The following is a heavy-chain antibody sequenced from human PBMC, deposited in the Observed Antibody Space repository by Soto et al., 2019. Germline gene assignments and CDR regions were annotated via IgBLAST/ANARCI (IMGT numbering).Heavy chain of an antibody. CDR1: GYTFTSYY. CDR3: ARRSLATYYGTGSYPAPHY. J-gene: IGHJ4*02. Sequence: ASVKVSCKASGYTFTSYYMHWVRQAPGQGIEWKGEINPRGGTTKYAQKYRARVAMTRDTSTSTVYMEMSSLRSEDTALYYCARRSLATYYGTGSYPAPHYWGQGSLITVSS. CDR2: INPRGGTT. V-gene: IGHV1-46*01. D-gene: IGHD3-10*01.